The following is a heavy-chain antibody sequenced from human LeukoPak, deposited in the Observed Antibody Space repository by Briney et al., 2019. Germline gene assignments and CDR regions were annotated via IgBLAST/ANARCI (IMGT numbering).Heavy chain of an antibody. D-gene: IGHD3-10*01. CDR1: GFTSTSYW. CDR2: INNDGSGT. Sequence: GGSLRLSCAASGFTSTSYWMYWVRQAPGKGLVWVSRINNDGSGTTYADSVKGRFTISRDNAKNTVYLQMNSLRAEDTAVYYCARGYSGSGRAYWGQGTLVTVSS. J-gene: IGHJ4*02. CDR3: ARGYSGSGRAY. V-gene: IGHV3-74*01.